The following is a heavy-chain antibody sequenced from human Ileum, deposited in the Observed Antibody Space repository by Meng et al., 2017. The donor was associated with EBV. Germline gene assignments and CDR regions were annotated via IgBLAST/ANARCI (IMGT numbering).Heavy chain of an antibody. D-gene: IGHD2-2*01. CDR1: VFTGIYKGVV. J-gene: IGHJ5*01. Sequence: GAGPSLASHTQCLTLGRIVSVFTGIYKGVVGGWTRQAPGKALERLARIYWDDDKRYSPFLKSWLTITKDTSINQVGLTMTNMEPVYTATNYCAHRRCNNAGCYDNWFDSWGQGTLVTVSS. CDR3: AHRRCNNAGCYDNWFDS. V-gene: IGHV2-5*02. CDR2: IYWDDDK.